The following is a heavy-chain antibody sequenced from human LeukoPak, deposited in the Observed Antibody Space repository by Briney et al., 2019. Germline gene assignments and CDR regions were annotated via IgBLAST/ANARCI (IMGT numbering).Heavy chain of an antibody. CDR3: ARGYYDSSGYSDYFDY. CDR2: IQYSGST. Sequence: SETLSLTCTVSGGAISSFYWIWIRQPPGKGLEWIGCIQYSGSTEYNPSLESRVTISVDTSKNQFSLKLSSVTAADTAVYYCARGYYDSSGYSDYFDYWGQGTLVTVSS. V-gene: IGHV4-59*12. CDR1: GGAISSFY. J-gene: IGHJ4*02. D-gene: IGHD3-22*01.